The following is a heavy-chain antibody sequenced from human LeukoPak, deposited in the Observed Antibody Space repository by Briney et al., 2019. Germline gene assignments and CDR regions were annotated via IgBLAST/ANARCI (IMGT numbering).Heavy chain of an antibody. CDR1: GGSISSGRYY. CDR2: ISYSENT. CDR3: AREKRLRDGYKTLYYFDY. D-gene: IGHD5-24*01. V-gene: IGHV4-31*03. Sequence: PSETLSLTCTVSGGSISSGRYYWSWIRQLPGKGLEWIGYISYSENTYYNPSLKSRISISVDTSKSQFSLKLSSVTAADTAVYYCAREKRLRDGYKTLYYFDYWGQGTLVTVSS. J-gene: IGHJ4*02.